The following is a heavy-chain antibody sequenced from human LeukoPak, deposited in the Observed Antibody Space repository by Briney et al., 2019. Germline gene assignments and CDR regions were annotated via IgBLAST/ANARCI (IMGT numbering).Heavy chain of an antibody. CDR2: MNPNSGNT. V-gene: IGHV1-8*01. Sequence: GASVKVSCKASGYTFTSYDINWARQATGQGLEWMGWMNPNSGNTGYAQKFQGRVTMTRNTSISTAYMELSSLRSKDTAVYYCARVFRFGELFFGYWGQGTLVTVSS. CDR1: GYTFTSYD. CDR3: ARVFRFGELFFGY. J-gene: IGHJ4*02. D-gene: IGHD3-10*01.